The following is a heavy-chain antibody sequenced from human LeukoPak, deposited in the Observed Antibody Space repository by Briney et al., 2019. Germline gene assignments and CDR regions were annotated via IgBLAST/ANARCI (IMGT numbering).Heavy chain of an antibody. V-gene: IGHV3-74*01. D-gene: IGHD5-18*01. CDR1: GFTFSSYW. Sequence: GGSLRLSCAASGFTFSSYWMHWVRQAPGKGLVWVSRINSDGSSTSYADSVKGRFTISRDNDKNTLYLQMNSLRAEDTDVYYCAREGGYSYGLSFDYWGQGTLVTVSS. CDR2: INSDGSST. J-gene: IGHJ4*02. CDR3: AREGGYSYGLSFDY.